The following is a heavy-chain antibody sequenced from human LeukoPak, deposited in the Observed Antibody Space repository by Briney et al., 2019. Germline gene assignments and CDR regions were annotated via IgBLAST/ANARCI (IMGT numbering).Heavy chain of an antibody. CDR2: ISAYNGNT. D-gene: IGHD3-10*01. CDR3: ARVNTMVRGVIIFPFVY. Sequence: GASVNVSCKASGYTFTSYGISWVRQAPGQGLEWMGWISAYNGNTNYAQKLQGRVTMTTDTSTSTAYMELRSLRSDDTAVYYCARVNTMVRGVIIFPFVYWGQGTLVTVSS. J-gene: IGHJ4*02. V-gene: IGHV1-18*01. CDR1: GYTFTSYG.